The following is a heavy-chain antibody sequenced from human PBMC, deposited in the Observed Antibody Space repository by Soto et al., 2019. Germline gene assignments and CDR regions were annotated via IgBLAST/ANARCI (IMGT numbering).Heavy chain of an antibody. J-gene: IGHJ5*02. Sequence: SVKVSCKDCRYRFTNNDVIRVRQATGQGLEWMGWMNPGSGDTGYAQKFQGRVTMTRDISIATAYMELSSLRSDDTAIYYCARMETFGSLNWFDPWGQGTLVTVSS. CDR2: MNPGSGDT. D-gene: IGHD3-16*01. V-gene: IGHV1-8*01. CDR3: ARMETFGSLNWFDP. CDR1: RYRFTNND.